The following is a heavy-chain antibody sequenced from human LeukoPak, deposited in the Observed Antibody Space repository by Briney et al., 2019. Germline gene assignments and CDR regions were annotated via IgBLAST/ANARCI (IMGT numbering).Heavy chain of an antibody. CDR1: GGTFSSYA. Sequence: SVKVSCKASGGTFSSYAISWVRQASGQGLEWMGGIIPIFGTANYAQKFQGRVTITADESTSTAYMELSSLRSEDTAVYYCAREEVYCSSTSCYFPWGQGTLVTVSS. CDR3: AREEVYCSSTSCYFP. D-gene: IGHD2-2*01. V-gene: IGHV1-69*13. CDR2: IIPIFGTA. J-gene: IGHJ5*02.